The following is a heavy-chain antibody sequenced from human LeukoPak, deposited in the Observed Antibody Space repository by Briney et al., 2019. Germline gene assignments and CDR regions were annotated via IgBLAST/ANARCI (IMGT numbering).Heavy chain of an antibody. Sequence: AXVKVSCKASGGTFSSYAISWVRQAPGQGLEWMGGIIPIFGTANYAQKFQGRVTITTDESTSTAYMELSSLRSEDTAVYYCARARAVAGSNYYYYYYMDVWGKGTTVTVSS. CDR3: ARARAVAGSNYYYYYYMDV. CDR2: IIPIFGTA. V-gene: IGHV1-69*05. J-gene: IGHJ6*03. D-gene: IGHD6-19*01. CDR1: GGTFSSYA.